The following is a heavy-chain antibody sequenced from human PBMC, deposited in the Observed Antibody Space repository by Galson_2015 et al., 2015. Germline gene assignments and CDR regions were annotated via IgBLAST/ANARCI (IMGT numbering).Heavy chain of an antibody. CDR2: IWYDGSNK. Sequence: SLRLSCAASGFTFSSYGMHWVRQAPGKGLEWVAVIWYDGSNKYYADSVKGRFTISRDNSKNTLYLQMNSLRAEDTAVYYCARGGYCSGGSCYSVWYFDLWGRGTLVTVSS. V-gene: IGHV3-33*01. J-gene: IGHJ2*01. CDR1: GFTFSSYG. CDR3: ARGGYCSGGSCYSVWYFDL. D-gene: IGHD2-15*01.